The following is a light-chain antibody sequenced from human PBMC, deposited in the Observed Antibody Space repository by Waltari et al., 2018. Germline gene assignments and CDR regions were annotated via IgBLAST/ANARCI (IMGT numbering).Light chain of an antibody. CDR1: QHVRIY. CDR3: QQYVESPAT. CDR2: HAS. Sequence: ELVLTQSPGTVSLSPGDRATFSCWASQHVRIYLAWYQQKPGQAPELLIYHASTRANGIPDRFSASGSGTDFSLTISRLEPEDFAMYYCQQYVESPATFGQGTKVVIK. V-gene: IGKV3-20*01. J-gene: IGKJ1*01.